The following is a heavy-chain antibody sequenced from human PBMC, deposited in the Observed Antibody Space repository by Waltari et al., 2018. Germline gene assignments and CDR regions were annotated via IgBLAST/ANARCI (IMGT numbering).Heavy chain of an antibody. CDR3: ARGVGWQLVHGEAFDI. V-gene: IGHV4-59*01. CDR2: IYYSGST. Sequence: QVQLQEPGPGLVKPSETLALPCTVSGGSISSYYWSWIRQPPGKGLEWIGYIYYSGSTNYNPSLKSRVTISVDTSKNQFSLKLSSVTAADTAVYYCARGVGWQLVHGEAFDIWGQGTMVTVSS. CDR1: GGSISSYY. D-gene: IGHD6-6*01. J-gene: IGHJ3*02.